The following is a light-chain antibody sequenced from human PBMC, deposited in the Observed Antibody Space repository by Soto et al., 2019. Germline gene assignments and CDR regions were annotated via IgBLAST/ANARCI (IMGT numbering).Light chain of an antibody. CDR1: SGSIANNY. CDR3: QSYDGTTVV. Sequence: NFMLTQPHSVSESTGKTVTISCTRSSGSIANNYVQWYQQRPGCAPTILLYEGNQRPSGVPDRFSGSTDGSSNSASLTISGLHTEDEADYYCQSYDGTTVVFGGGTKVTVL. V-gene: IGLV6-57*04. CDR2: EGN. J-gene: IGLJ2*01.